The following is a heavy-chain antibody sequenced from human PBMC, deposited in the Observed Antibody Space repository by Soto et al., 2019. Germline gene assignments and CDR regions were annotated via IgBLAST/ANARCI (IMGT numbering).Heavy chain of an antibody. CDR3: ASSYYYGSEVNAFDI. CDR2: IIPILGIA. V-gene: IGHV1-69*02. J-gene: IGHJ3*02. Sequence: QVQLVQSGAEVKKPGSSVKVSCKASGGTFSSYTISWVRQAPGQGLEWMGRIIPILGIANYAQKFQGRVTITADKSTSTAYMELSSLRSEDTAVYYCASSYYYGSEVNAFDIWGQGTMVTVSS. CDR1: GGTFSSYT. D-gene: IGHD3-10*01.